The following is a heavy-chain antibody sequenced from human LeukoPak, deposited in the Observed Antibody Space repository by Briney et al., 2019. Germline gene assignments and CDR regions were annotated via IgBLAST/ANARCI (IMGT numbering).Heavy chain of an antibody. CDR3: ARANRPFHTSGWYKDY. J-gene: IGHJ4*02. Sequence: GGSRRLSCAASGFTFSSYAMHWVRQAPGKELEWVALISYDGSGQYYTESVKGRFTISRDNSKNTLYLQVNSLRVEDTAVYYCARANRPFHTSGWYKDYWGQGTLVTVSS. CDR2: ISYDGSGQ. D-gene: IGHD6-19*01. CDR1: GFTFSSYA. V-gene: IGHV3-30-3*01.